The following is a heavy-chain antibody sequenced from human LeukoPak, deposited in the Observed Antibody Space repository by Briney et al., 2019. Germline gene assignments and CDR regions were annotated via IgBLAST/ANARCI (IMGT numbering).Heavy chain of an antibody. CDR1: GGSISSYY. Sequence: ETLSLTCTVSGGSISSYYWSWIRQPAGKGLEWIGRIYTSGSTNYNPSLKSRVTMSVDTSKSQFSLKLSSVTAADTAVYYCARGMYYYGSGVYHFDYWGQGTLVTVSS. CDR3: ARGMYYYGSGVYHFDY. D-gene: IGHD3-10*01. J-gene: IGHJ4*02. CDR2: IYTSGST. V-gene: IGHV4-4*07.